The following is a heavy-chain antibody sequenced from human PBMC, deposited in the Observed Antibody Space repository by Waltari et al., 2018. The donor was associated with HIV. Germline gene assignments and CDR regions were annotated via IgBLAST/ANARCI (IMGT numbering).Heavy chain of an antibody. J-gene: IGHJ4*02. CDR2: IGGGGDRS. Sequence: VQLLESGGGLVQSGGSLPLSCAASGFGFSSYDILWVRQGPGKGLEWVSAIGGGGDRSYYVDSVKGRFTISRDNSKNTLSLQMNGLRAEDTAVYYCVKGGGYYDSTGNVPFDYWGQGSLVTVSS. D-gene: IGHD3-3*01. CDR3: VKGGGYYDSTGNVPFDY. V-gene: IGHV3-23*01. CDR1: GFGFSSYD.